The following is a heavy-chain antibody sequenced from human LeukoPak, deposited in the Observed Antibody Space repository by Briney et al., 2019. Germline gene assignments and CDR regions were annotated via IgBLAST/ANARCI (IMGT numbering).Heavy chain of an antibody. V-gene: IGHV7-4-1*02. CDR1: GYSFTSYK. CDR2: INTNTGNP. CDR3: AREGLRYPGYSYGMDV. Sequence: ASVKVSCKASGYSFTSYKMNWVRRAPGQGLEWMGWINTNTGNPTYAQGFTGRFVFSLDTSVSTAYLQISSLKAEDTAVYYCAREGLRYPGYSYGMDVWGQGTTVTVSS. D-gene: IGHD1-14*01. J-gene: IGHJ6*02.